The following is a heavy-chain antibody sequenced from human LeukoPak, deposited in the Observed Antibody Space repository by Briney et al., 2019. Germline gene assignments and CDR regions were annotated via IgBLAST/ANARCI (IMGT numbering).Heavy chain of an antibody. J-gene: IGHJ4*02. CDR2: IYYSGSN. CDR3: ARASYSYDISGWVPFDY. CDR1: GGSISSSGYY. V-gene: IGHV4-39*01. D-gene: IGHD3-22*01. Sequence: SETLSLTCTLSGGSISSSGYYWGWIRQPPGKGLEWIGSIYYSGSNYYNPSLKSRVTISVDTSKNQFSLKLNSVTAADTAVYYCARASYSYDISGWVPFDYWGQGTLVTVSS.